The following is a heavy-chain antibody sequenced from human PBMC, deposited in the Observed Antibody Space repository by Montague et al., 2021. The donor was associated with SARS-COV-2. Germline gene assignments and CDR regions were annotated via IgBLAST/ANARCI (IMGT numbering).Heavy chain of an antibody. CDR2: INHRGST. Sequence: ETLSLTCAVYAGSFSDYSWTWIRQPPGKGLEWIGEINHRGSTNYNPSLKSRVTISVDTSKNQFSLKMTSVTAADTAVYYCARGRQHINMVVVVVTGGEYYFDFGGQGTLVAVPS. D-gene: IGHD3-22*01. V-gene: IGHV4-34*01. J-gene: IGHJ4*02. CDR1: AGSFSDYS. CDR3: ARGRQHINMVVVVVTGGEYYFDF.